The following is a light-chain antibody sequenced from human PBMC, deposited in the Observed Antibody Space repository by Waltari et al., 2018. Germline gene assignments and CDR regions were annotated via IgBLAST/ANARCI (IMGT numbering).Light chain of an antibody. Sequence: DIVMTQSPDSLAVSLGERATINCKSSQSVLYNSNDKNYLAWYQQKPGQPPKRLIYWASTRESGVPGRFSGSGSGTDFTLTISSLQAEDVAVYYCQQYYRSRTFGQGTKVEIK. CDR1: QSVLYNSNDKNY. CDR2: WAS. J-gene: IGKJ1*01. CDR3: QQYYRSRT. V-gene: IGKV4-1*01.